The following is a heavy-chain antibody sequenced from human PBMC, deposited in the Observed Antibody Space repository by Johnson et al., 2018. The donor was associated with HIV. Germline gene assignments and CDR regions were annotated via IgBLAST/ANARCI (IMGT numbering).Heavy chain of an antibody. V-gene: IGHV3-66*02. CDR1: GFSFSSYA. J-gene: IGHJ3*02. Sequence: VQLVESGGGSVQPGGSLRLSCAASGFSFSSYALTWVRQAPGKGLEWVSVIHSGGSTYYADSVKGRFTISRDNSKNLLFLQMNSLRAEDTAMFYCAKYNWNHDAFDIWGQGTKVTVSS. CDR2: IHSGGST. CDR3: AKYNWNHDAFDI. D-gene: IGHD1-20*01.